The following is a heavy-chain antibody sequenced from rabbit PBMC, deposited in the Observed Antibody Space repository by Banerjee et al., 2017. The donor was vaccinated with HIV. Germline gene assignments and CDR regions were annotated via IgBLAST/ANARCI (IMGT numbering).Heavy chain of an antibody. J-gene: IGHJ4*01. D-gene: IGHD8-1*01. CDR3: AREVISGHYFNL. CDR1: GFDLTSYYY. Sequence: QEQLEESGGDLVKPEGSLTLTCTASGFDLTSYYYICWVRQAPGKGLEWIGCIYTAGSGSTYYASWVNGRFTFSRSTSLNTVDLKMTSLTAADTATYFCAREVISGHYFNLWGPGTLVTVS. V-gene: IGHV1S43*01. CDR2: IYTAGSGST.